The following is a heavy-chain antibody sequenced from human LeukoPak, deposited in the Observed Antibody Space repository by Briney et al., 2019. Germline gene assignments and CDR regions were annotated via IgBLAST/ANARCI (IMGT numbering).Heavy chain of an antibody. CDR3: ARGYGDYDY. Sequence: GGSLRLSCAASGFTFSNYWMNWVRQAPGKGLEWVANIKDDGSDKYYVDSVKGRFTISRDNAKNSLYLQMNSLRAEDTAVYYCARGYGDYDYWGQGTLVTVST. CDR2: IKDDGSDK. V-gene: IGHV3-7*03. J-gene: IGHJ4*02. D-gene: IGHD4-17*01. CDR1: GFTFSNYW.